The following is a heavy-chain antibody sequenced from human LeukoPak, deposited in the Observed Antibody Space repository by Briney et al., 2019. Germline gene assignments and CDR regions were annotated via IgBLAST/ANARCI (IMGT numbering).Heavy chain of an antibody. CDR3: AMSITMIIVIIKRPPTIDY. J-gene: IGHJ4*02. D-gene: IGHD3-22*01. Sequence: SETLSLTCAVYGGSFSGYYWSWIRQSPGKGLEWIGEINHTGSTNYNPSLKSRVTISVDTSKNQFSLKLSSVTAADTAVYYCAMSITMIIVIIKRPPTIDYWGQGTQVTISS. V-gene: IGHV4-34*01. CDR2: INHTGST. CDR1: GGSFSGYY.